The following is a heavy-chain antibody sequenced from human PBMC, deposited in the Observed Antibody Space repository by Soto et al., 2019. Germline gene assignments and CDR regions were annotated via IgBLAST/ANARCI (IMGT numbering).Heavy chain of an antibody. CDR2: IYYSGST. Sequence: SETLSLTCTVSGGSISSGGYYWSWIRQHPGKGLEWIGYIYYSGSTYYNPSLKSRVTISVDTSKNQFSLKLSSVTAADTAVYYCARSHGSGSQFDYWGQGTLVTVSS. CDR1: GGSISSGGYY. J-gene: IGHJ4*02. V-gene: IGHV4-31*02. D-gene: IGHD3-10*01. CDR3: ARSHGSGSQFDY.